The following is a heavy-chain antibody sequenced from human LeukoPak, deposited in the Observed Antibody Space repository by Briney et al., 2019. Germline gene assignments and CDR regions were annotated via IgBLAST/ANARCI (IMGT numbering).Heavy chain of an antibody. D-gene: IGHD3-10*01. CDR2: IYSGGSK. CDR3: AKDSPTQSYGAWFDP. CDR1: GFTVSNNY. Sequence: GGSLRLSCAASGFTVSNNYINWVRHAPGKGLEWVAVIYSGGSKYYSDSLRGRFTISSDNSKNTVYLQMNSLRAEDKAVYYCAKDSPTQSYGAWFDPWGRGTLATVSS. J-gene: IGHJ5*01. V-gene: IGHV3-53*01.